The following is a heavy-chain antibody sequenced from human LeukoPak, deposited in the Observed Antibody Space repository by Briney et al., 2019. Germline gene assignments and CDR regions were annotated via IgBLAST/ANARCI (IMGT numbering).Heavy chain of an antibody. Sequence: SETLSLTCAVYGGSFSGYYWSWIRQPPGKGLEWIGEINHSGSTNYNPSLKSRVTISVDTSKNQFSLKLSSVTAADTAVYYCAREYSGSARAWFDPWGQGTLVTVSS. CDR2: INHSGST. D-gene: IGHD1-26*01. V-gene: IGHV4-34*01. CDR1: GGSFSGYY. J-gene: IGHJ5*02. CDR3: AREYSGSARAWFDP.